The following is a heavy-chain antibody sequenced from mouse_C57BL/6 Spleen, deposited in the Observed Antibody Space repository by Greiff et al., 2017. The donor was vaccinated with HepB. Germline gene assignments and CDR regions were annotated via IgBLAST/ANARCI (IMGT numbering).Heavy chain of an antibody. CDR2: IYPRSGNT. CDR3: ASSSVGYAFAY. D-gene: IGHD2-2*01. J-gene: IGHJ3*01. CDR1: GYTFTSYG. Sequence: QVQLQQSGAELARPGASVKLSCKASGYTFTSYGISWVKQRTGQGLEWIGEIYPRSGNTYYNEKFKGKTTLTADKSSSTAYMELRSLTSEDSAVYFCASSSVGYAFAYWGQGTLVTVSA. V-gene: IGHV1-81*01.